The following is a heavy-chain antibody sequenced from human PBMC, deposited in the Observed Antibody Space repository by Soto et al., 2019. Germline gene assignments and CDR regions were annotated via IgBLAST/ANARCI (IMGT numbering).Heavy chain of an antibody. D-gene: IGHD1-26*01. CDR3: ARVGPGSYYHWYFDL. J-gene: IGHJ2*01. CDR2: INHRGST. CDR1: GGSFSGYY. Sequence: SETLSLTCAVYGGSFSGYYWSWISQPPGKGLEWIGEINHRGSTNYNPSLKSRVTISVDTSKKQFSLKLSSVTAADTAVYYCARVGPGSYYHWYFDLWGRGTLVTVSS. V-gene: IGHV4-34*01.